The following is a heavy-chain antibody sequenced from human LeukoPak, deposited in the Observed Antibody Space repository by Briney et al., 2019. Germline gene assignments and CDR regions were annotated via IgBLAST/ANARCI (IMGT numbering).Heavy chain of an antibody. CDR2: ISSSSSYI. Sequence: PGGSLRLSCAASGFTFSSYSMTWVRQAPGKGLEWVSSISSSSSYIYYADSVKGRFTISRDNAKNSLYLQMNSLRAEDTAVYYCARDYDSSGWYIYWGQGTLVTVSS. CDR1: GFTFSSYS. D-gene: IGHD6-19*01. CDR3: ARDYDSSGWYIY. V-gene: IGHV3-21*01. J-gene: IGHJ4*02.